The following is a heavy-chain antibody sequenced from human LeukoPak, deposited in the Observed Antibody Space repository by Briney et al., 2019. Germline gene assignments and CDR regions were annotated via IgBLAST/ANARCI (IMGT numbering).Heavy chain of an antibody. D-gene: IGHD3-22*01. CDR1: GYSFTSYW. CDR3: ASAGSNSDYYYFSAFDI. Sequence: GESLKISCKGSGYSFTSYWIGWVRQMPGKGLEWMGIIYPGDSDTRYSPSFQGQVTISADKSISTAYLQWSSLKASDTAMYYCASAGSNSDYYYFSAFDIWGQGTMVTVSS. J-gene: IGHJ3*02. V-gene: IGHV5-51*01. CDR2: IYPGDSDT.